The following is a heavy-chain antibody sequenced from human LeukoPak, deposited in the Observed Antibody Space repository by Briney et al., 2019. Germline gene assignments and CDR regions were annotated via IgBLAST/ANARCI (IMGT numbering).Heavy chain of an antibody. V-gene: IGHV3-48*03. J-gene: IGHJ4*02. CDR3: ARDNYDSSTPYYFDY. Sequence: GGSLRLSCAASGFGLFGYEMNWVRQAPGRGLEWVSYISSGSGARHFAESVRGRFTISRDNAKNSLYLQMNSLRAEDTAVYYCARDNYDSSTPYYFDYWGQGTLVTVSS. D-gene: IGHD3-22*01. CDR2: ISSGSGAR. CDR1: GFGLFGYE.